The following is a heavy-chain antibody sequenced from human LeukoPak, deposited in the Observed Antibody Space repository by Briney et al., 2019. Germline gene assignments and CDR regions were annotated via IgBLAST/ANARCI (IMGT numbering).Heavy chain of an antibody. CDR1: GFTFSCYA. CDR3: ASDQNDYGDYALDY. J-gene: IGHJ4*02. CDR2: ISGSGGST. D-gene: IGHD4-17*01. Sequence: GGSLRLSCAASGFTFSCYAMSWVRQAPGKGLEWVSAISGSGGSTYYADSLKGRFTISRDNSKNTLYLQMNSLRAEDTAVYYCASDQNDYGDYALDYWGQGTLVTVSS. V-gene: IGHV3-23*01.